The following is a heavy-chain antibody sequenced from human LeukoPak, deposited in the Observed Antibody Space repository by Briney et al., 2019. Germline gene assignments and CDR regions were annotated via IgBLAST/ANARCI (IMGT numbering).Heavy chain of an antibody. J-gene: IGHJ6*02. CDR1: GFTLSGYA. CDR3: AKDRTYGAQLYYYYYGLDV. V-gene: IGHV3-23*01. D-gene: IGHD2-8*01. CDR2: ISGSGGST. Sequence: GGSLRLSCAASGFTLSGYAMSWVRLAPGKGLEWVSAISGSGGSTYYADSVKGRFTISRDNSKNTLYLQMNSLRAEDTAVYYCAKDRTYGAQLYYYYYGLDVWGQGTTVTVSS.